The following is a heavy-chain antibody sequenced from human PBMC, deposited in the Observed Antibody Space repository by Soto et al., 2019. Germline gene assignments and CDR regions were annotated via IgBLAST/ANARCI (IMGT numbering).Heavy chain of an antibody. CDR3: AVLTTVVTSTDYYYDGMDV. CDR2: MNPNSGNT. D-gene: IGHD2-15*01. Sequence: QVQLVQSGAEVKKPGASVKVSCKASGYTFTSYDINWVRQATGQGLEWMGWMNPNSGNTGYAQKFQGRVTMTRNTAISTAYMELSSLRSEDTAVYYCAVLTTVVTSTDYYYDGMDVWGQGTTVTVSS. J-gene: IGHJ6*02. CDR1: GYTFTSYD. V-gene: IGHV1-8*01.